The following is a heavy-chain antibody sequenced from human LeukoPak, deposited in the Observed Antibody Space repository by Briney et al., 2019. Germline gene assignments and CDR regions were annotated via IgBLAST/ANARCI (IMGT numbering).Heavy chain of an antibody. Sequence: PGGSLSLSCAASGFTFRSYAMIWVRQAPGKGLEWVSFISGSGGDTDYTDSVKGRFTISRDNSKNTLYLQMDSLRAEDTAMYYCAKEEWGGWLHEDPFDFWGQGTLVTVSS. CDR2: ISGSGGDT. CDR1: GFTFRSYA. J-gene: IGHJ4*02. V-gene: IGHV3-23*01. CDR3: AKEEWGGWLHEDPFDF. D-gene: IGHD5-12*01.